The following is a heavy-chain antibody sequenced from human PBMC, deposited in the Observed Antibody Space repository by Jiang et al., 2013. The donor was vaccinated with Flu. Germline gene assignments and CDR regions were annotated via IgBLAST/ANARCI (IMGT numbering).Heavy chain of an antibody. CDR2: ISWNSGSI. V-gene: IGHV3-9*01. Sequence: VQLVESGGGLVQPGRSLRLSCAASGFTFDDYAMHWVRQAPGKGLEWVSGISWNSGSIGYADSVKGRSTISRDNAKNSLYLQMNSLRAEDTALYYCAKDIRGELEGGAFDIWGQGTMVTVSS. CDR3: AKDIRGELEGGAFDI. J-gene: IGHJ3*02. CDR1: GFTFDDYA. D-gene: IGHD1-7*01.